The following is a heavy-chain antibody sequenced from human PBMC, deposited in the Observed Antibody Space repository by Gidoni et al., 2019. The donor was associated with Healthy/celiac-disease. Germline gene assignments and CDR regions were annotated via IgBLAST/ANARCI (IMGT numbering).Heavy chain of an antibody. V-gene: IGHV5-51*01. CDR1: GYSFTSYW. D-gene: IGHD3-16*02. Sequence: EVKLVQSGAEVKKHGESLKISCKGSGYSFTSYWIGWVRQMPGKGLEWMGIIYPGDSATRYSPSFQGHVTISADKSISTAYLQWSSLKASDTAMYYCARLPQIYVWGSYRYDAFDIWGQGTMVTVSS. CDR3: ARLPQIYVWGSYRYDAFDI. J-gene: IGHJ3*02. CDR2: IYPGDSAT.